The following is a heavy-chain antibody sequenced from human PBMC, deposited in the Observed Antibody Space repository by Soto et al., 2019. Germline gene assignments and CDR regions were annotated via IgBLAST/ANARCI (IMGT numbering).Heavy chain of an antibody. D-gene: IGHD5-12*01. CDR3: ARRGGYDRNYYYYYYMDV. CDR1: GGSFSGYY. V-gene: IGHV4-34*01. CDR2: INHSGST. Sequence: SETLSLTCAVYGGSFSGYYWSWIRQPPGKGLEWIGEINHSGSTNYNPSLKSRVTISVDTSKNQFSLKLSSVTAADTAVYYCARRGGYDRNYYYYYYMDVWGKGTTVTVSS. J-gene: IGHJ6*03.